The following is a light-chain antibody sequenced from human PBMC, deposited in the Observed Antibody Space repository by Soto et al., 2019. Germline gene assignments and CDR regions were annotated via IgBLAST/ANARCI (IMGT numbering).Light chain of an antibody. CDR2: GAS. V-gene: IGKV3-20*01. Sequence: EIVLTQSPGTVSLSPGERGTLSCRASQSVSSSYLAWYQQKPGQAPRLLIYGASNRATGIPDRFSGSGSGTDFTLTISRLEPEEFAVYYCQQYGSSPTTCGQGTKVEIK. J-gene: IGKJ1*01. CDR1: QSVSSSY. CDR3: QQYGSSPTT.